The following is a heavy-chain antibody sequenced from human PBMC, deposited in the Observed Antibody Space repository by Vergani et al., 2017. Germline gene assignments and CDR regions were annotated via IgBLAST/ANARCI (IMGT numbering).Heavy chain of an antibody. CDR3: ARALVSIGPWWFDP. V-gene: IGHV4-39*07. CDR2: IYYSGST. D-gene: IGHD3-9*01. Sequence: QLQLQESGPGLVKPSETLSLTCTVSGGSISSSSYYWGWIRQPPGKGLEWIGSIYYSGSTYYNPSLKSRVTISVDTSNNQFSLKLSSVTAADTAVYYCARALVSIGPWWFDPWGQGTLVTVSS. J-gene: IGHJ5*02. CDR1: GGSISSSSYY.